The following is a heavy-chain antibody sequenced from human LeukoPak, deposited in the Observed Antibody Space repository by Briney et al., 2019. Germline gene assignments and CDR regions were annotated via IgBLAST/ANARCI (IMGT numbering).Heavy chain of an antibody. V-gene: IGHV3-33*01. J-gene: IGHJ4*02. D-gene: IGHD2-2*01. CDR3: AGSGTSGNYFDY. CDR1: GFTFSSYG. Sequence: HPGGSLRLSCAASGFTFSSYGMHWVRQAPGKGLEWVAVIWYDGSNKYYADSVKGRFTISRDNSKNTLYLQMNSLRAEDTAVYYCAGSGTSGNYFDYWGQGTLVTVSS. CDR2: IWYDGSNK.